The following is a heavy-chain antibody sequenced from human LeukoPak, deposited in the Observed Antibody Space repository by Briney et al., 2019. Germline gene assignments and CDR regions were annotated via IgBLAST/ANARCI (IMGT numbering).Heavy chain of an antibody. V-gene: IGHV3-23*01. J-gene: IGHJ4*02. CDR2: ISGSGGST. D-gene: IGHD7-27*01. Sequence: GGSLRLSCAASGFTFSSYAMSWVRQAPGKGLEWVSAISGSGGSTYYADSVKGRFTISRDDSKNTLYLQMNSLTVEDTALYFCARRGLNWGDFDYWGQGSQVTVSS. CDR3: ARRGLNWGDFDY. CDR1: GFTFSSYA.